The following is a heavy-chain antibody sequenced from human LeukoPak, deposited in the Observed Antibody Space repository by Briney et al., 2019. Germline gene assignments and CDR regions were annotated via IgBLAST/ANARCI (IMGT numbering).Heavy chain of an antibody. V-gene: IGHV4-39*01. CDR1: GGSISSSSYY. J-gene: IGHJ6*02. D-gene: IGHD2/OR15-2a*01. CDR3: ARSMDGMDV. CDR2: IYYSGST. Sequence: SETLSLTCTVSGGSISSSSYYWGWIRQPPGKGLEWIGSIYYSGSTYYNPSLKSRVTISVDTSKNQFSLKLSSVTAADTAVYYRARSMDGMDVWGQGTTVTVSS.